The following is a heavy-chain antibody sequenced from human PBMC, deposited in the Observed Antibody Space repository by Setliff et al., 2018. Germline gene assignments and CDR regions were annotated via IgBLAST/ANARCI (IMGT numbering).Heavy chain of an antibody. D-gene: IGHD5-18*01. CDR3: ARGYSYGYDSGYYFDY. J-gene: IGHJ4*02. CDR1: GYTFTSYY. V-gene: IGHV1-69*13. Sequence: VASVKVSCKASGYTFTSYYMHWVRQAPGQGLEWMGGIIPIFGTANYAQKFQGRVTITAEESTSTAYMELGSLRSEDTAVYYCARGYSYGYDSGYYFDYWGQGTLVTVSS. CDR2: IIPIFGTA.